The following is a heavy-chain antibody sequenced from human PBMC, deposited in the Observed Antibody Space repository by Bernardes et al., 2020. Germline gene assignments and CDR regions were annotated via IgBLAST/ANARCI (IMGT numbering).Heavy chain of an antibody. CDR2: IYSGGGT. CDR3: AAGTIGQGYGMFGY. V-gene: IGHV3-53*01. Sequence: GGSLRLSCAASGFTVGSNYMTWVRQAPGKGLEWVSVIYSGGGTYYADSVKGRFTISRDNSKSTLYLQMNSLRAEDTAVYYCAAGTIGQGYGMFGYWGQGTLVTVSS. CDR1: GFTVGSNY. D-gene: IGHD5-18*01. J-gene: IGHJ4*02.